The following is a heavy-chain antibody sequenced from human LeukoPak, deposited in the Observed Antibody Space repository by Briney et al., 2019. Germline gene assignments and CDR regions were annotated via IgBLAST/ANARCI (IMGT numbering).Heavy chain of an antibody. Sequence: PGGSLRLSCAASGFRFDSFYMGWIRQVPGKGLDYIALISASGGVPYYAESVKGRFTISRDNAKNSVSLQMNSLSADDTAVYYCARSLIVASEDYWGQGTLVTVSS. V-gene: IGHV3-11*04. J-gene: IGHJ4*02. CDR1: GFRFDSFY. D-gene: IGHD3-22*01. CDR3: ARSLIVASEDY. CDR2: ISASGGVP.